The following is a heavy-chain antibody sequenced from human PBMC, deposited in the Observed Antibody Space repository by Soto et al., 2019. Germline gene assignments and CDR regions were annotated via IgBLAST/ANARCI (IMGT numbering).Heavy chain of an antibody. V-gene: IGHV1-2*02. D-gene: IGHD3-22*01. CDR1: GSTFRSYA. Sequence: SVKVSCKASGSTFRSYAINCVRQAPGQGLEWMGWINPNFGATNYAQKFQGRVTMTRDTSTSTAYMELSRLRYDDTAVYYRARSYDSMAYAFDIWGQGTMVTVSS. J-gene: IGHJ3*02. CDR2: INPNFGAT. CDR3: ARSYDSMAYAFDI.